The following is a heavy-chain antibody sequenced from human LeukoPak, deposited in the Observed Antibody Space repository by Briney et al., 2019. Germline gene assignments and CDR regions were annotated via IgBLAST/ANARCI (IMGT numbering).Heavy chain of an antibody. V-gene: IGHV3-64*01. D-gene: IGHD4-17*01. Sequence: PGGSLRLSCAASGFTFSSYAMHWVRQAPGKGLEYVSAISSNGGSTYYANSVKGRFTISRDNSKNTPYLQMGSLRAEDMAVYYCAKGRYGDPYYYFDFWGQGTLVTVSS. CDR3: AKGRYGDPYYYFDF. CDR1: GFTFSSYA. CDR2: ISSNGGST. J-gene: IGHJ4*02.